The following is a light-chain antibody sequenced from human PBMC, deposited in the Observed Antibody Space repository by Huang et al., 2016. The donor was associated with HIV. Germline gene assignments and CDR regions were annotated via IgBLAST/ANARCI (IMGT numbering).Light chain of an antibody. CDR2: GAS. CDR1: QGVSNN. J-gene: IGKJ1*01. Sequence: EIVMKQSPATLSVSPGERATLSCRASQGVSNNIAGYQQKPGQTPRLLIHGASTSATGSAAKFSGRGSGTAFTLTITSLQPEDAAVYYCQHYNNWPPWTFGPGTQVEI. CDR3: QHYNNWPPWT. V-gene: IGKV3D-15*01.